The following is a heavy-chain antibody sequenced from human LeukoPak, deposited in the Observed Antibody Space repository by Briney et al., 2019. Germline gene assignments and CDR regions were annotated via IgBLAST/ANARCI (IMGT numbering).Heavy chain of an antibody. D-gene: IGHD3-10*01. Sequence: PSETLSLTCTVSGGSISSYYWSWIRQPPGKGLEWIGYIYYSGSTNYNPSLKSRVTISVDTSKNQFSLKLSSVTAADTAVYYCARTTMARGTYYMDVWGKGTTVTISS. V-gene: IGHV4-59*01. CDR2: IYYSGST. CDR3: ARTTMARGTYYMDV. CDR1: GGSISSYY. J-gene: IGHJ6*03.